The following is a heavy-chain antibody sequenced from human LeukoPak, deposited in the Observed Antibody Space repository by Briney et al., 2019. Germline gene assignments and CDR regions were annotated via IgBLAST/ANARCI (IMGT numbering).Heavy chain of an antibody. CDR1: GFSFSSYA. V-gene: IGHV3-30*04. CDR3: ARELSDTDGAFDI. Sequence: PGGSLRLSCAASGFSFSSYAMHWVRQAPGKGLEWVAVISYDGSNKYYADSVKGRFTISRDNSKNTLYLQMNSLRAEDTAVYYCARELSDTDGAFDIWGQGTMVTVSS. J-gene: IGHJ3*02. CDR2: ISYDGSNK.